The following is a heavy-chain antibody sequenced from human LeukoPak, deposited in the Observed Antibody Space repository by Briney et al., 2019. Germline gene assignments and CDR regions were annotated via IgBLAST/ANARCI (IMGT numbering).Heavy chain of an antibody. CDR2: TYYTGTT. CDR3: AGLRSRAFDI. J-gene: IGHJ3*02. D-gene: IGHD6-6*01. Sequence: PSETLSLTCTVSGGSTISHYWSWLRQPPGKGLEWIAYTYYTGTTNYNPSPKSRVTISIDTSKDQFSLRLSSVTAADTAVYYCAGLRSRAFDIWGPGTMVSVSS. CDR1: GGSTISHY. V-gene: IGHV4-59*08.